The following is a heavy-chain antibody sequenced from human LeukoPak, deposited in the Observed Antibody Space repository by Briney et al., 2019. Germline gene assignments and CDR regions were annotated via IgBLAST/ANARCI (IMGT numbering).Heavy chain of an antibody. Sequence: RASVKVSCKVSGYTLTELSMHWVRQAPGKGLEWMGGFDPEDGETIYAQKFQGRVTMTGDTSTDTAYMELSSLRSEDTAVYYCATARWELEEALGYWGQGTLVTVSS. D-gene: IGHD1-26*01. J-gene: IGHJ4*02. CDR1: GYTLTELS. CDR2: FDPEDGET. CDR3: ATARWELEEALGY. V-gene: IGHV1-24*01.